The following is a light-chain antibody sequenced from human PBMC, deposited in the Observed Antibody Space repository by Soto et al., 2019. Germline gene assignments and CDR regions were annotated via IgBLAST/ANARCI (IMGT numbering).Light chain of an antibody. Sequence: EIVLTQSPGTLSLSPGERATLSCRASQSVSSSYLAWYQQKPGQAPRLLIYGESGRATGIPDRFSGSGSETDFTLTISRLEPEDFAVYYCQQYGSSSWTFGQGTKVEIK. J-gene: IGKJ1*01. CDR1: QSVSSSY. CDR3: QQYGSSSWT. V-gene: IGKV3-20*01. CDR2: GES.